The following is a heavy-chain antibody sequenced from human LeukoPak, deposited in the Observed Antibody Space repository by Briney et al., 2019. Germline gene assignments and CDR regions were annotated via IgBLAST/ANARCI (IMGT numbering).Heavy chain of an antibody. D-gene: IGHD5-18*01. Sequence: SQTLSLTCAVSGGSISSGGHSWSWIRQPPGKGLEWIGYIYHSGSTYYNPSLKSRVTISVDRSKNQFSLKLSSVTAADTAVYYCARGGYSYGFDYWGQGTLVTVSS. CDR3: ARGGYSYGFDY. CDR1: GGSISSGGHS. V-gene: IGHV4-30-2*01. CDR2: IYHSGST. J-gene: IGHJ4*02.